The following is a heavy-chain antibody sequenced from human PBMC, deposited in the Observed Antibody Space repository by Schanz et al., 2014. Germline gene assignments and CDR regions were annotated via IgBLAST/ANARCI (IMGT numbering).Heavy chain of an antibody. J-gene: IGHJ5*01. V-gene: IGHV3-23*01. Sequence: EMQLLESGGGLAQPGGSLRLSCAASGFTLSNYAMSWVRQVPGKGLEWVSAILGLASTTYYADSVKGRFTISRDNSKSTLYVEMSSLRVEDTAVYYCAKTPREYCNYANGPNWFDSWGQGTLVTASS. D-gene: IGHD2-15*01. CDR1: GFTLSNYA. CDR2: ILGLASTT. CDR3: AKTPREYCNYANGPNWFDS.